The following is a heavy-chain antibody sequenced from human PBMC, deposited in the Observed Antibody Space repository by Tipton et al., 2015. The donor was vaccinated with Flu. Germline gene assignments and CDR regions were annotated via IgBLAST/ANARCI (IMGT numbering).Heavy chain of an antibody. D-gene: IGHD1/OR15-1a*01. J-gene: IGHJ6*02. V-gene: IGHV4-4*02. CDR2: IYHSGST. CDR3: ARDRDVLGSSNSNNEMDV. Sequence: GLVKPSGTLSLTCAVSGGSISSSNWWSWVRQPPGKGLEWIGQIYHSGSTNYNPSLKSRVTISVDKSKNQFSLKLRSVTAADTAVYYCARDRDVLGSSNSNNEMDVWGQGTTVTVSS. CDR1: GGSISSSNW.